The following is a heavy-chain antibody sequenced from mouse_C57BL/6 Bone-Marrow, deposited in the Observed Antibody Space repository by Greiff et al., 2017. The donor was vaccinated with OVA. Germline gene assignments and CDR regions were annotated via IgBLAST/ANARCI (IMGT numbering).Heavy chain of an antibody. CDR3: DRARGITTVVEDAMDY. CDR1: GYAFTNYL. CDR2: INPGSGGT. D-gene: IGHD1-1*01. J-gene: IGHJ4*01. Sequence: QVHVKQSGAELVRPGTSVKVSCKASGYAFTNYLIEWVKQRPGQGLEWIGVINPGSGGTNYNEKFKGKATLTADKSSSTAYMQLSNLTSEDSAVYVCDRARGITTVVEDAMDYWGKGTSVTVSS. V-gene: IGHV1-54*01.